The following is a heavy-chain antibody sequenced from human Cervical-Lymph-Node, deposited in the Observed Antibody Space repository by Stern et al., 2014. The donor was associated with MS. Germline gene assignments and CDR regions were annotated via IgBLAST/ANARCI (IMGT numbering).Heavy chain of an antibody. CDR2: ISWNSGSI. D-gene: IGHD2-8*01. Sequence: EVHLVESGGGLVQPGRSLRLSCSASGFTFDDYGMHWVRQGPGKGLGWVSGISWNSGSIDYADSVKGRFTISRDNAKNSLYLQMNNLRAEDTAMYFCAKDLANGVGYYYGMDMWGQGTTVAVSS. J-gene: IGHJ6*02. V-gene: IGHV3-9*01. CDR3: AKDLANGVGYYYGMDM. CDR1: GFTFDDYG.